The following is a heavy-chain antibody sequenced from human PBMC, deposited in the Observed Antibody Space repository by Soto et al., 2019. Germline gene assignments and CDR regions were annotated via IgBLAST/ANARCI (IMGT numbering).Heavy chain of an antibody. J-gene: IGHJ2*01. CDR3: AREAFRVYAIPWYFDL. Sequence: QVQLQESGPGLVKPSQTLSLTCTVSGGSISSGGYYWSWIRQHPGKGLEWIGYIYYSGSTYYNPSLKSRVTISVDTSKNQFSLKLSSVTAADTAVYYCAREAFRVYAIPWYFDLWGRGTLVTVSS. CDR1: GGSISSGGYY. D-gene: IGHD2-8*01. V-gene: IGHV4-31*03. CDR2: IYYSGST.